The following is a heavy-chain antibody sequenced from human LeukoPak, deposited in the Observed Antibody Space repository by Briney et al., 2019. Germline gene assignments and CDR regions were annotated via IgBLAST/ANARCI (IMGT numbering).Heavy chain of an antibody. Sequence: GGSLRLSCEASGFTFITYAMSWVRQAPGKGLQWVSGISGTDSGTYYTDSVKGRFTISRDNAKNSLYMQMNNLRAEDTAVYYCVRNDGDNAFDIWGRGTKVTVSS. D-gene: IGHD4-17*01. V-gene: IGHV3-23*01. CDR3: VRNDGDNAFDI. J-gene: IGHJ3*02. CDR2: ISGTDSGT. CDR1: GFTFITYA.